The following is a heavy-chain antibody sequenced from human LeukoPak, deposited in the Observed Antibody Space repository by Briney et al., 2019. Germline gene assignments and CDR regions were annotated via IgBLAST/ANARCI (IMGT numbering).Heavy chain of an antibody. V-gene: IGHV3-21*01. CDR3: ARDSSRTMIVVNPDY. J-gene: IGHJ4*02. CDR1: GFTFSSYS. Sequence: GGSLRLSCAASGFTFSSYSMNWVRQAPGKGLEWVSSISSSSSYIYYADSVKGLFTISRDKSKNTMYLQMNSLRPEDTAVYYCARDSSRTMIVVNPDYWGQGTLVTVSS. CDR2: ISSSSSYI. D-gene: IGHD3-22*01.